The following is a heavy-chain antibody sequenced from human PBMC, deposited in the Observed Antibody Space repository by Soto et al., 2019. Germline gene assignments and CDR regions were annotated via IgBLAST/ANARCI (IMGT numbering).Heavy chain of an antibody. CDR3: ATAAAGLRWEAYEF. J-gene: IGHJ3*01. CDR2: ISSTSTHT. V-gene: IGHV3-11*05. Sequence: QVLIVESGGGLVKPGGSLRLSCAASGFRFSDYYMSWIRQAPGKGLEWLSSISSTSTHTNYADSVRGRFTISRDNATNSLFLQMNSLRAEDTALYYCATAAAGLRWEAYEFWGQGTMVTFSS. CDR1: GFRFSDYY. D-gene: IGHD6-13*01.